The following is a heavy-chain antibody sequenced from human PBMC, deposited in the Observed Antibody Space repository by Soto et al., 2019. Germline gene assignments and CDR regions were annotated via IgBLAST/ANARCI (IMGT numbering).Heavy chain of an antibody. CDR1: GGSISSGGYY. CDR2: LYYSGST. J-gene: IGHJ6*02. Sequence: SETLSLTCTVSGGSISSGGYYWSWIRQHPGKGLEWIGYLYYSGSTYYNPSLKSRVTISVDTSKNQFSLKLSSVTAADTAVYYCARESGGGTYYDFWSGLEDPYGMDVWGQGTTVTVSS. V-gene: IGHV4-31*03. CDR3: ARESGGGTYYDFWSGLEDPYGMDV. D-gene: IGHD3-3*01.